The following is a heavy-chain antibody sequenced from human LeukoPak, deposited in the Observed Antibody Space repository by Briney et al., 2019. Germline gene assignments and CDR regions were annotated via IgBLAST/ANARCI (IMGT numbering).Heavy chain of an antibody. D-gene: IGHD5-24*01. V-gene: IGHV4-61*01. J-gene: IGHJ4*02. Sequence: PSETLSLTCTVSGGSISSSRDYWAWIRQPPGKGLEWIGYIYYSGSTNYNPSLKSRVTISVDTSKNQFSLKLSSVTAADTAVYYCARDREGRWLHEGFDYWGLGTLVTVSS. CDR3: ARDREGRWLHEGFDY. CDR2: IYYSGST. CDR1: GGSISSSRDY.